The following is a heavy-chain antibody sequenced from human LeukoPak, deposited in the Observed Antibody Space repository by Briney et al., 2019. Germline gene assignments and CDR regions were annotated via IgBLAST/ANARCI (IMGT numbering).Heavy chain of an antibody. CDR2: IDPSDSYT. CDR1: GYSFTSYW. J-gene: IGHJ6*02. D-gene: IGHD2-21*01. V-gene: IGHV5-10-1*01. Sequence: GESLKISCKGSGYSFTSYWISWVRQMPGKGLEWMGRIDPSDSYTNYSPSFQGHVTISADKSISTAYLQWSSLRASDTAMYYCARHPRVLVSAYYYGMDVWGQGTTVTVSS. CDR3: ARHPRVLVSAYYYGMDV.